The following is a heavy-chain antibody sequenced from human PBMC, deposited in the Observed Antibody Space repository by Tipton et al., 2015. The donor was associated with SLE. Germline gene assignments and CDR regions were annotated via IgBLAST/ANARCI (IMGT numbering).Heavy chain of an antibody. CDR3: ARGPYCHMDV. V-gene: IGHV4-39*07. CDR2: IYYSGST. J-gene: IGHJ6*03. CDR1: NGSISSSPYY. Sequence: GLVKPSETLSLTCTVSNGSISSSPYYWGWIRQSPGKGLEWVGSIYYSGSTYYNPSLKSRVTISVDTSRNQCSLNLTSVTAADTAVYYCARGPYCHMDVWGKGTTVTVSS.